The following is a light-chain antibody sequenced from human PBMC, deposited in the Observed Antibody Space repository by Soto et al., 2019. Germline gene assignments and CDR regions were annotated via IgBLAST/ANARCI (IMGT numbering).Light chain of an antibody. CDR1: QSVSSN. V-gene: IGKV3D-15*01. CDR2: GAS. Sequence: EVVMTQSPATLSVSPGARAPLSCRARQSVSSNLAWHQQKPGQAPRLLIYGASTRATGIPARFSGSGSGTDFILTISSLEPEDSAVYYCQQRNFWPITFGQGTRLEIK. CDR3: QQRNFWPIT. J-gene: IGKJ5*01.